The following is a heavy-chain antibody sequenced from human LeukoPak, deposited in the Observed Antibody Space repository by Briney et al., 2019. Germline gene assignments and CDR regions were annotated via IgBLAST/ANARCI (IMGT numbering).Heavy chain of an antibody. V-gene: IGHV1-69*04. J-gene: IGHJ6*02. Sequence: SVKVSCEASGGTFSSYAISWVRQAPGQGLEWMGRIIPILGIANYAQKFQGRVTITADKSTSTAYMELSSLRSEDTAVYYCARGDSSSWYWVYYYYYGMDVWGQGTTVTVSS. CDR3: ARGDSSSWYWVYYYYYGMDV. CDR2: IIPILGIA. CDR1: GGTFSSYA. D-gene: IGHD6-13*01.